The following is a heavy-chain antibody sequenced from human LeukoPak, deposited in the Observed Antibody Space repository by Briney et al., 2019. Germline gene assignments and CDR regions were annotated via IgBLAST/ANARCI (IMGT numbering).Heavy chain of an antibody. Sequence: GRSLRLSCAASGFTFSSYAMPWVRQAPGKGLEWVAVISYDGSNKYYADSVKGRFTISRGNSKNTLYLQMNSLRAEDTAVYCCARDTYSSSSLDYYYMDVWGKGTTVTVSS. J-gene: IGHJ6*03. D-gene: IGHD6-6*01. CDR3: ARDTYSSSSLDYYYMDV. V-gene: IGHV3-30*01. CDR2: ISYDGSNK. CDR1: GFTFSSYA.